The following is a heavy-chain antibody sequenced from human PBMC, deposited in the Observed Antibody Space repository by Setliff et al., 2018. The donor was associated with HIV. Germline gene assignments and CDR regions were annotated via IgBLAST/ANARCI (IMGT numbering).Heavy chain of an antibody. J-gene: IGHJ5*02. CDR1: GGSISNFY. V-gene: IGHV4-4*09. D-gene: IGHD4-4*01. CDR3: ARFSNTLNWFDP. CDR2: IYSTGDT. Sequence: KSSETLSLTCSVSGGSISNFYWSWIRQPPGKGLEWVGHIYSTGDTNYNPSLKSRVTLSADTSKNQFSLKLNSVTAADTAVYYCARFSNTLNWFDPWGQGTLVTVSS.